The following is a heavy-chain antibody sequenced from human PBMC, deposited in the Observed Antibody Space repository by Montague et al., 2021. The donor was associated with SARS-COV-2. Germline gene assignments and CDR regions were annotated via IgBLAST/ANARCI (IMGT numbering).Heavy chain of an antibody. CDR3: AIYTVVTNRRRWFDP. Sequence: SLRLSCAASGFTFSSYDMSWVRQAPGKGLEWVSALSSSGDSTFYADSVQGRFTISRDNRKNTLYLQMNSLRAEDTAVYHCAIYTVVTNRRRWFDPWGQGSLVTVSS. CDR2: LSSSGDST. CDR1: GFTFSSYD. J-gene: IGHJ5*02. V-gene: IGHV3-23*01. D-gene: IGHD2-21*02.